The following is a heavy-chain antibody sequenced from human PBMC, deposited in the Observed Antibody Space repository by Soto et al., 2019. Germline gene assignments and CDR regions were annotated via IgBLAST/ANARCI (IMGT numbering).Heavy chain of an antibody. Sequence: QVQLQESGPGLVKPSQTLSLTCVISGDSVSSNSAAWNWIRLSPSRGLEWLARTYYRSRWYNDYAVSVRSRITVNPDTSKNQFSLQLTSVTPEDTAVYYCAGTTSHHWLYMDVWGKGAPVTVSS. CDR2: TYYRSRWYN. J-gene: IGHJ6*03. V-gene: IGHV6-1*01. D-gene: IGHD1-7*01. CDR1: GDSVSSNSAA. CDR3: AGTTSHHWLYMDV.